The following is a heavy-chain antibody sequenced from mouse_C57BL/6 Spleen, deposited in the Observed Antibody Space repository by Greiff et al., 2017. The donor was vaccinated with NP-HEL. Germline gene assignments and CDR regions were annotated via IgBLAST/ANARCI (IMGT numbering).Heavy chain of an antibody. CDR1: GYTFTSYG. V-gene: IGHV1-81*01. CDR2: IYPRSGNT. D-gene: IGHD3-1*01. Sequence: VQLVESGAELARPGASVKLSCKASGYTFTSYGISWVKQRTGQGLEWIGEIYPRSGNTYYNEKFKGKATLTADKSSSTAYMELRSLTSEDSAVYFCARLPFGGAMDYWGQGTSVTVSS. CDR3: ARLPFGGAMDY. J-gene: IGHJ4*01.